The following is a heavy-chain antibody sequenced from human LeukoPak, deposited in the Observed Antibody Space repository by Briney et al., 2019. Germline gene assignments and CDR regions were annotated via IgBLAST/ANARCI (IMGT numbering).Heavy chain of an antibody. J-gene: IGHJ4*02. CDR1: GGSLSGYY. CDR2: INHSGST. V-gene: IGHV4-34*01. Sequence: PSETLSLTCAVYGGSLSGYYWSWIRQPPGKGLEWIGEINHSGSTNYNPSLKSRVTISVDTSKNQFSLKLSSVTAADTAVYYCARDSYYDSSGYRFDYWGQGTLVTVSS. CDR3: ARDSYYDSSGYRFDY. D-gene: IGHD3-22*01.